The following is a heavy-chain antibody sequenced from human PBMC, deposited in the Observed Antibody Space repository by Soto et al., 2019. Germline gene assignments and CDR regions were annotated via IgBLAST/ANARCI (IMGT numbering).Heavy chain of an antibody. D-gene: IGHD2-21*02. Sequence: GASVKVSCKASGYTFTSYYMHWVRQAPGQGLEWMGIINPSGGSTSYAQKFQGRVTMTRDTSTSTVYMGLSSLRSEDTAVYYCARADHIVVVTAIPNYFDYWGQGTLVTVSS. J-gene: IGHJ4*02. V-gene: IGHV1-46*01. CDR3: ARADHIVVVTAIPNYFDY. CDR2: INPSGGST. CDR1: GYTFTSYY.